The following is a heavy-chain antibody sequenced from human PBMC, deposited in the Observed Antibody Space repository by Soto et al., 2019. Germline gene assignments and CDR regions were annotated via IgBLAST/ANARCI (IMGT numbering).Heavy chain of an antibody. CDR3: ARAKGIAVAGTNDY. V-gene: IGHV3-21*04. D-gene: IGHD6-19*01. CDR1: GFRFESYG. CDR2: IDTSSTFI. J-gene: IGHJ4*02. Sequence: EVQLVESGGGLVKPGGSLSLSCATSGFRFESYGMNWVRQAPGKGLEWLSSIDTSSTFIYYADSVTGRFTISRDSATNSVFLQMNSLRAEDTAVYFCARAKGIAVAGTNDYWGQGTLVTVSS.